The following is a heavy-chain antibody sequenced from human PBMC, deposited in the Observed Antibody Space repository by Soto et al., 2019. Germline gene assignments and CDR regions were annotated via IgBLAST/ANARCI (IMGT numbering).Heavy chain of an antibody. D-gene: IGHD6-13*01. CDR2: IITNYGTA. CDR3: ARTTYSSSWYTRLGYFDY. Sequence: ASVKVACKASGGTFSSYAISWVRQAPGQGLEWMGGIITNYGTANYAQKFQGRVTMTADASTSTAYMELSSLRSDDTAVYYCARTTYSSSWYTRLGYFDYWGQGTLVTVSS. CDR1: GGTFSSYA. V-gene: IGHV1-69*13. J-gene: IGHJ4*02.